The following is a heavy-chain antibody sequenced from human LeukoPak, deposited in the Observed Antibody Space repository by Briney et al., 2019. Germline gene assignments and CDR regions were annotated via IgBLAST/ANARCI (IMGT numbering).Heavy chain of an antibody. CDR3: TKDLTVQIWLLGYDS. D-gene: IGHD3-22*01. CDR2: IKQDGGAE. J-gene: IGHJ1*01. V-gene: IGHV3-7*03. Sequence: GGSLRLSCAASGFTFSSSWMSWVRQAPGKGLEWVANIKQDGGAENYVDSVEGRVTISRDNAKNLLYLQMNSLRAEDTAFYYCTKDLTVQIWLLGYDSWGQGTLVTVAS. CDR1: GFTFSSSW.